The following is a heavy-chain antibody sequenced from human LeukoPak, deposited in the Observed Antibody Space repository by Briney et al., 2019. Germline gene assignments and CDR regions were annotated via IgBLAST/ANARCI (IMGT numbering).Heavy chain of an antibody. Sequence: GESLKISCKGSGYXFTSYWISWVRQMPGKGLEWKGIIYPGDSDTRYSPSFQGQVTISADKSISTAYLQWSRLKASDTAMYYCAVPVFSSSSFDYWGQGTLVTVSS. CDR1: GYXFTSYW. V-gene: IGHV5-51*01. J-gene: IGHJ4*02. D-gene: IGHD6-13*01. CDR2: IYPGDSDT. CDR3: AVPVFSSSSFDY.